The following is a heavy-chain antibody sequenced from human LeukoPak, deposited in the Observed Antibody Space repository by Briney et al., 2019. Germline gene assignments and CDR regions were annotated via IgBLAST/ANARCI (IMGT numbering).Heavy chain of an antibody. D-gene: IGHD2-21*02. CDR1: GFTFGSYA. CDR3: AKAFLSIVVVTAYDY. J-gene: IGHJ4*02. CDR2: ISGSGGST. V-gene: IGHV3-23*01. Sequence: PGVSLRLSCAASGFTFGSYAMSWVRQAPGKGLEWVSAISGSGGSTYYADSVKGRFTISRDNSKNTLYLQMNSLRAEDTAVYYCAKAFLSIVVVTAYDYWGQGTLVTVSS.